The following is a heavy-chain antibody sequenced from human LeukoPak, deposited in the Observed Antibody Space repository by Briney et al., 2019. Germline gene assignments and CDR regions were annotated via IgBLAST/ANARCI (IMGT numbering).Heavy chain of an antibody. CDR3: ARAVENWKSGSFDP. V-gene: IGHV4-34*01. CDR2: INHSGST. J-gene: IGHJ5*02. CDR1: GGSFSGYY. Sequence: SETLSLTCAVYGGSFSGYYWSWIRQPPGKGLEWTGEINHSGSTNYNPTLKSRVTISVDTSKNQFSLKLSSVTAADTAVYYCARAVENWKSGSFDPWGQGTLVTVAS. D-gene: IGHD1-1*01.